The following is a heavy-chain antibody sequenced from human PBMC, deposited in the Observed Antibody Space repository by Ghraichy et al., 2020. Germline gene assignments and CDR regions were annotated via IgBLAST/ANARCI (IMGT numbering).Heavy chain of an antibody. CDR3: ARVGALGGHLFDY. Sequence: GSLSLTCTVSGGSISSYYWSWIRQPAGKGLEWIGRIYTSGSTNYNPSLKSRVTMSVDTSKNQFSLKLSSVTAADTAVYYCARVGALGGHLFDYWGQGTLVTVSS. CDR2: IYTSGST. D-gene: IGHD3-16*01. V-gene: IGHV4-4*07. CDR1: GGSISSYY. J-gene: IGHJ4*02.